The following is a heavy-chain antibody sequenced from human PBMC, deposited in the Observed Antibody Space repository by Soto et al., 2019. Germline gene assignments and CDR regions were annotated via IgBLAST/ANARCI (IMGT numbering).Heavy chain of an antibody. J-gene: IGHJ4*02. Sequence: SETLSLTCTVSGGSVSSGSYYWSWIRQPPGKGLEWIGYIYYSGSTNYNPSPKSRVTISVDTSKNQFSLKLSSVTAADTAVYYCSSNYYDSSGYQADYWGQGTPDPVSA. CDR1: GGSVSSGSYY. V-gene: IGHV4-61*01. D-gene: IGHD6-25*01. CDR3: SSNYYDSSGYQADY. CDR2: IYYSGST.